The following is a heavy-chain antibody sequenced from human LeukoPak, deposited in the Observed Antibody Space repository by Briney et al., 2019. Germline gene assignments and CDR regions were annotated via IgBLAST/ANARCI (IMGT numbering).Heavy chain of an antibody. CDR3: ARDRDYGDYNTQDLFVY. J-gene: IGHJ4*02. Sequence: ASVKVSCKASGYTFTSYGISWVRQAPGQGLEWMGWISAYNGNTNYAQRLQGRVTMTTDTSTSTAYMELRSLRSDDTAVYYCARDRDYGDYNTQDLFVYWGQGTLVTVSS. D-gene: IGHD4-17*01. V-gene: IGHV1-18*01. CDR2: ISAYNGNT. CDR1: GYTFTSYG.